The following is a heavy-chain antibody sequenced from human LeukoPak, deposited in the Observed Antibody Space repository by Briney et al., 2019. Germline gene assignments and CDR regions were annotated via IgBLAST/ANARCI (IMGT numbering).Heavy chain of an antibody. J-gene: IGHJ6*02. CDR3: ARSEDLDWLSSYYYYGMDV. D-gene: IGHD3-9*01. CDR2: IIPIFGTA. V-gene: IGHV1-69*05. Sequence: ASVKVSCKASGGTFSSYAISWVRQAPGQGLEWMGGIIPIFGTANYAQKFQGRVTITRDTSASTAYMELSSLRSEDTAVYYCARSEDLDWLSSYYYYGMDVWGQGTTVTVSS. CDR1: GGTFSSYA.